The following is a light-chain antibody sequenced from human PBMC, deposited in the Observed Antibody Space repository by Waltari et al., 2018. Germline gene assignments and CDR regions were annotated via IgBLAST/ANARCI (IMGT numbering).Light chain of an antibody. CDR3: QQYYRSRT. Sequence: DIVMTQSPDSLAVSLGARATIAYKSSQSVFYRSDNKNYLAWYQHKPGQPPKLLFYWASTRESGVPDRFSASGSGTDFTLTINNLQAEDVAVYYCQQYYRSRTFGQGTKVEIK. J-gene: IGKJ1*01. CDR1: QSVFYRSDNKNY. CDR2: WAS. V-gene: IGKV4-1*01.